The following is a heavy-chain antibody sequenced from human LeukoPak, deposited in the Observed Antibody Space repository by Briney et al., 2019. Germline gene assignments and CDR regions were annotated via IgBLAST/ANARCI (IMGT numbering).Heavy chain of an antibody. Sequence: ASVKVSCKASGYTFTSYYMHWVRQAPGQGLEWMGIINPSGGSTSYAQKFQGRVTMTRDTSISTAYMELSRLRSDDTAVYYCAREESRGILGYDYWGQGTLVTVSS. CDR2: INPSGGST. CDR1: GYTFTSYY. J-gene: IGHJ4*02. D-gene: IGHD1-26*01. CDR3: AREESRGILGYDY. V-gene: IGHV1-46*01.